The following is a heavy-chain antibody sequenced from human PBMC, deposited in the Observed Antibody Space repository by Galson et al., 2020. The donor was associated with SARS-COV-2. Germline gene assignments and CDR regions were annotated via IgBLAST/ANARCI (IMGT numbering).Heavy chain of an antibody. CDR2: IYYSGST. V-gene: IGHV4-59*01. CDR1: GGSISSYY. CDR3: AGFWFYFRHYCVLDV. D-gene: IGHD3-10*01. J-gene: IGHJ6*02. Sequence: ETSETLSLTCTVSGGSISSYYWSWIRQPPGKGLEWIGYIYYSGSTNYNPSLKSRVTISIDTSKNQFSLRLSSVTAADTAVYYCAGFWFYFRHYCVLDVWGQGTTVTFSS.